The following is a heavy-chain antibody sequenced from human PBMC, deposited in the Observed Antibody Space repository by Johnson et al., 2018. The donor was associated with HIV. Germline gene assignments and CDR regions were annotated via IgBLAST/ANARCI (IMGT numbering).Heavy chain of an antibody. CDR3: AKGRYSSGWFSARDAFDI. D-gene: IGHD6-19*01. Sequence: VQLVESGGGLVQPGGSLRLSCAASGFTFSTYAMSWVRQAPGKGLEWVSTISGSGDDTYYADSVKGRFTISRDNSKNTLYLQMNSLRAEDTAVYYCAKGRYSSGWFSARDAFDIWGQGTMVTVSS. CDR2: ISGSGDDT. V-gene: IGHV3-23*04. J-gene: IGHJ3*02. CDR1: GFTFSTYA.